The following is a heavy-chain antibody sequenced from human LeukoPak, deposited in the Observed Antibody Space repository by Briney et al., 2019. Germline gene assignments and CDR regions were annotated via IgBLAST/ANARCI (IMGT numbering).Heavy chain of an antibody. D-gene: IGHD5-18*01. Sequence: ASVKVSCKASGYTFTDYYMNWVRQAPGQGLEWMGRINFNSGGTNYAQKSQGRVTMTRDTSISTAYMELSRLRSDDTAVYYCARLRRDTSDAFDMWGQGTMVTVSS. CDR3: ARLRRDTSDAFDM. V-gene: IGHV1-2*06. CDR1: GYTFTDYY. J-gene: IGHJ3*02. CDR2: INFNSGGT.